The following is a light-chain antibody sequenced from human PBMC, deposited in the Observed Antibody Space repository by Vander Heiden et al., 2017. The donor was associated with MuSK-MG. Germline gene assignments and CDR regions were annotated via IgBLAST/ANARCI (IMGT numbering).Light chain of an antibody. CDR2: DAS. Sequence: ELVLTHSPPTLSLSPGERATLSCRASQSLSSYLAWYQQKPGPGHRLLIYDASNRATGIPARFSGSGSGTDITLTISILGPEDFAVYYCQQRSNWPPMFTFGQGTKVEIK. J-gene: IGKJ4*01. V-gene: IGKV3-11*01. CDR1: QSLSSY. CDR3: QQRSNWPPMFT.